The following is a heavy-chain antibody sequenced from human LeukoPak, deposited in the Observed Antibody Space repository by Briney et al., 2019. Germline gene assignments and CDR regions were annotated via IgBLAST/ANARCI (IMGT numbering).Heavy chain of an antibody. J-gene: IGHJ4*02. CDR2: INPNSGGT. CDR3: ARDFMGSYEY. Sequence: ASVKVSCKAAGYSFAGYEKDWVRQAPGQVLEWMGRINPNSGGTNYAQKFQGRVTMTRDTSISTVYMELSRLTSDDTAVYYCARDFMGSYEYWGQGTLVTVSS. D-gene: IGHD3-10*01. V-gene: IGHV1-2*06. CDR1: GYSFAGYE.